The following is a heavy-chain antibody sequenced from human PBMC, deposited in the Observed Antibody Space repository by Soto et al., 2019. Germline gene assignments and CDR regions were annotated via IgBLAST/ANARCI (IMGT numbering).Heavy chain of an antibody. J-gene: IGHJ6*02. CDR3: ARLLGTTGTTSYYYYGMDV. CDR2: IDRNSGSI. D-gene: IGHD1-1*01. V-gene: IGHV3-9*01. CDR1: GFTFDDYA. Sequence: GGSLRLSCAASGFTFDDYAMHWVRQAPGKGLEWVSGIDRNSGSIDYADSVKGRFTISRDNADKSISTAYLQWSSLKASDTAMYYCARLLGTTGTTSYYYYGMDVWGQGTTVTVSS.